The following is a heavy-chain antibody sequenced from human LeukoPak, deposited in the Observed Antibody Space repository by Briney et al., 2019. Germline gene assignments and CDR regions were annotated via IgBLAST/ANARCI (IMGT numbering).Heavy chain of an antibody. CDR3: ARVGPDYGDYKSFDP. D-gene: IGHD4-17*01. J-gene: IGHJ5*02. Sequence: GGSLRLSCAASGFTFSSYEMNWVRQAPGKGLGWVSYISSSGRTIHYADSVKGRFTISRDNAKNSLYLQMNSLRAEDTAVYYCARVGPDYGDYKSFDPWGQGTLVTVSS. CDR2: ISSSGRTI. CDR1: GFTFSSYE. V-gene: IGHV3-48*03.